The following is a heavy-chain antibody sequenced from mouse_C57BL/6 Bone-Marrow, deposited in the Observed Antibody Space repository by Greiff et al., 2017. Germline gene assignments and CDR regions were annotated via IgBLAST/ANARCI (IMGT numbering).Heavy chain of an antibody. J-gene: IGHJ1*03. CDR1: GFNFKDDW. V-gene: IGHV14-4*01. CDR2: IDPENGDT. CDR3: TAGTVVATEYWDV. D-gene: IGHD1-1*01. Sequence: VQLQHSGAELVRPGASVKLSCTASGFNFKDDWMHWVKQRPEQGLEWIGWIDPENGDTEYDSKFQGKATITADTSSNTAYLQLSSLTSEDTAVYYCTAGTVVATEYWDVWGRGTTVTVSA.